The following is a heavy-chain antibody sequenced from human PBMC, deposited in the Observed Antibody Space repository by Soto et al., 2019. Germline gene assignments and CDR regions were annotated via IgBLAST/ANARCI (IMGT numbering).Heavy chain of an antibody. D-gene: IGHD1-1*01. CDR1: GFTFDDYG. CDR2: INRNGDST. Sequence: GGSLRLSCAASGFTFDDYGMSWVRQAPGKGLEWVSGINRNGDSTDYADSVKGRFTISRDNAKNSLYLQMNSLRVEDTALYHCARSHQLLGNYYMDVWGKGATVTVSS. V-gene: IGHV3-20*01. J-gene: IGHJ6*03. CDR3: ARSHQLLGNYYMDV.